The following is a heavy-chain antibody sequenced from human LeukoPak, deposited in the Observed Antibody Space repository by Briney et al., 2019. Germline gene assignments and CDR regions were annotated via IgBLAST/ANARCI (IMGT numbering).Heavy chain of an antibody. J-gene: IGHJ6*03. CDR3: ARGFRFYYYMDV. V-gene: IGHV4-34*01. CDR1: GGSFSGYY. CDR2: INHSGST. D-gene: IGHD3-16*01. Sequence: SETLSLTCAVYGGSFSGYYWSWIRQPPGKGLEWIGEINHSGSTNYNPSPKSRVTISVDTSKNQFSLKLSSVTAADTAVYYCARGFRFYYYMDVWGKGTTVTVSS.